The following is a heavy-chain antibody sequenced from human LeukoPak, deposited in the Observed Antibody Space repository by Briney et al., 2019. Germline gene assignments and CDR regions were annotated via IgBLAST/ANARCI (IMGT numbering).Heavy chain of an antibody. V-gene: IGHV3-74*01. J-gene: IGHJ4*02. CDR2: INSDASSS. CDR1: GFTFSFYW. Sequence: GGSLRLSCAASGFTFSFYWMHWVRQAPGKGPEWVSRINSDASSSTYADSVKGRFTISRNNAKNTLYLQVNSLRAEDTAVYYCTRGSFDDYLDSWGQGTLVTVSS. D-gene: IGHD6-13*01. CDR3: TRGSFDDYLDS.